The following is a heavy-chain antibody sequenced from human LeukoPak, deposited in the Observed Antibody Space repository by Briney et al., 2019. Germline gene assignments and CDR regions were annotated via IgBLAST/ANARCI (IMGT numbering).Heavy chain of an antibody. V-gene: IGHV3-21*01. CDR3: ARGEWSSSPFDY. D-gene: IGHD6-6*01. CDR2: ISSSSSYI. Sequence: PGGSLRLPCAASGFTFSSYSMNWVRQAPGKGLEWVSSISSSSSYIYYADSVKGRFTISRDNAKNSLYLQMNSLRAEDTAVYYCARGEWSSSPFDYWGQGTLVTVSS. CDR1: GFTFSSYS. J-gene: IGHJ4*02.